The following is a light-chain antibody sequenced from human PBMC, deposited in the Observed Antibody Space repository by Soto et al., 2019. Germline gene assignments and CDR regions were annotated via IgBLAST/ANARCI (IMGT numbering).Light chain of an antibody. CDR1: QGIINY. CDR2: AAS. J-gene: IGKJ4*01. V-gene: IGKV1-27*01. CDR3: QKYNSAPLT. Sequence: DIQMTQSPSSLSASVGDRVTITCRASQGIINYLAWYQQKPGKVPKLLICAASTLQSGVPSRFSGSGSGIDFTLTISSLQPEDVATYYCQKYNSAPLTYGGGTKVEIK.